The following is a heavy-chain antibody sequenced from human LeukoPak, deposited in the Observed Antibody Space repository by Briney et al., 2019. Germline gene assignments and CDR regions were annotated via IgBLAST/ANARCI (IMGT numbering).Heavy chain of an antibody. J-gene: IGHJ5*02. CDR3: ARVATGYSSSGYTVWFDP. Sequence: ASVKVSCKASGYTFTGYYMHWVRQAPGQGLEWMGWINPNSGGTNYAQKFQGRVTMTRDTSISTAYMELSRLRSDDTAVYYCARVATGYSSSGYTVWFDPWGQGTLVTVSS. D-gene: IGHD6-13*01. V-gene: IGHV1-2*02. CDR2: INPNSGGT. CDR1: GYTFTGYY.